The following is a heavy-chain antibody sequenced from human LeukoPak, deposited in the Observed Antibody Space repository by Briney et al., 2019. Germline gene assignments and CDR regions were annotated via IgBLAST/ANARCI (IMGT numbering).Heavy chain of an antibody. CDR1: GFTFDDYG. Sequence: GGSLRLSCAASGFTFDDYGMSWVRQAAGKGLEWVSGINWSGSRTGYADSVKGRFTISRDSAKNSLYLQMNSLRAEDTAFYYCASAVGAGYYFDYWGQGTLVTVPS. CDR3: ASAVGAGYYFDY. CDR2: INWSGSRT. V-gene: IGHV3-20*04. J-gene: IGHJ4*02. D-gene: IGHD1-26*01.